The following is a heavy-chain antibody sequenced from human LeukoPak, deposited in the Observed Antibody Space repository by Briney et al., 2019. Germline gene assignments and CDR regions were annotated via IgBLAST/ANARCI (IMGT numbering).Heavy chain of an antibody. D-gene: IGHD2-2*02. CDR3: ASQRTCSSTSCYKRFDY. J-gene: IGHJ4*02. CDR2: INHSGST. CDR1: GGSFSGYY. Sequence: PPETLSLTCAVYGGSFSGYYWSWIRQPPGKGLEWIGEINHSGSTNYNPSLKSQVTISVDTSKNQFSLKLSSVTAADTAVYYCASQRTCSSTSCYKRFDYWGQGTLVTVSS. V-gene: IGHV4-34*01.